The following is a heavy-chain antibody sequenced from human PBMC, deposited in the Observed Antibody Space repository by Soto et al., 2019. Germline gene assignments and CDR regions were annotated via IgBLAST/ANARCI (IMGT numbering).Heavy chain of an antibody. J-gene: IGHJ4*02. CDR1: GFTFSSYA. CDR3: ARSSSWYYPTDPFDY. V-gene: IGHV3-23*01. D-gene: IGHD6-13*01. Sequence: GGSLRLSCAASGFTFSSYAMSWVRQAPGKGLEWVSAISGSGGSTYYADSVKGRVTISRDNSKNTLSLQMNSLRAEDTAVYYCARSSSWYYPTDPFDYWGQGTLVTVSS. CDR2: ISGSGGST.